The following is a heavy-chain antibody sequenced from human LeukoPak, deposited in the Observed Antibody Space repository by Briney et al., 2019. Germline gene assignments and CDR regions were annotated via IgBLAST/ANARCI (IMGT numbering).Heavy chain of an antibody. Sequence: SETLSLTCAVYGGSFSGYYWSWIRQPPGKGLEWIGEINHSGSTNYNPSLKSRVTISVDTFKNQFSLKLSSVTAADTAVYYCARGGKNIAARPAPFDYWGQGTLVTVSS. V-gene: IGHV4-34*01. D-gene: IGHD6-6*01. J-gene: IGHJ4*02. CDR2: INHSGST. CDR1: GGSFSGYY. CDR3: ARGGKNIAARPAPFDY.